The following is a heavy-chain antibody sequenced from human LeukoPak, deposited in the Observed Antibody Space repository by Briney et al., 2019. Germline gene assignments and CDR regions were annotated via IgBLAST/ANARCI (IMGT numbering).Heavy chain of an antibody. J-gene: IGHJ4*02. CDR2: INHSGST. CDR3: ARGYVYGNYND. CDR1: GASFSGYY. D-gene: IGHD4-11*01. Sequence: SETLSLTCAVYGASFSGYYWSWIRQPPGKGLEWIGEINHSGSTNYNPSLKSRVTISVDTSKNQFSLKLTSVTAADTAVYYCARGYVYGNYNDWGQGTLVTVSS. V-gene: IGHV4-34*01.